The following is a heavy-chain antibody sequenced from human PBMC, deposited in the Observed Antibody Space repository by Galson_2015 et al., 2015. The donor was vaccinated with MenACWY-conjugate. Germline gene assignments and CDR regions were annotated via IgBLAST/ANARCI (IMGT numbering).Heavy chain of an antibody. Sequence: ATLSLTCLVSGGSISSGSYYWGWIRRPPGKGLEWIGSIYYSGSTYYNPSLKCQVTISVDTSKNQLSLKLSSVTAADTAVYYCARDAVTLAARDWGQGTLVTVSS. CDR3: ARDAVTLAARD. V-gene: IGHV4-39*07. CDR2: IYYSGST. J-gene: IGHJ4*02. CDR1: GGSISSGSYY. D-gene: IGHD6-13*01.